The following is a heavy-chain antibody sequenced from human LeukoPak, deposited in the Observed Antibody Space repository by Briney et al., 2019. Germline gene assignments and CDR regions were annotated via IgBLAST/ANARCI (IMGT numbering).Heavy chain of an antibody. Sequence: GGSLRLSCAASGFTFSSYSMNWVRQAPGKGLEWVSSISSSSYIYYADSVKGRFTISRDNAKNSLYLQMNSLRAEDTAVYYCAREVSSSWYLDAFDIWGQGTMVTVSS. V-gene: IGHV3-21*01. CDR2: ISSSSYI. J-gene: IGHJ3*02. CDR1: GFTFSSYS. CDR3: AREVSSSWYLDAFDI. D-gene: IGHD6-13*01.